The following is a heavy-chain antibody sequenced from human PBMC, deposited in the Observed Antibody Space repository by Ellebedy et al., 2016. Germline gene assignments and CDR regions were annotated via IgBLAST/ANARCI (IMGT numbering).Heavy chain of an antibody. Sequence: SETLSLTXTVSGGSISSTTYYWGWIRQPPGKGLEWIGSLYSTGISYNNPSLKNRVTMSVDTSKSQFSLNLTSVTAADTAVYYCARAIPYGSGSYYFDNWGLGNLVTVSS. CDR2: LYSTGIS. J-gene: IGHJ4*02. CDR3: ARAIPYGSGSYYFDN. V-gene: IGHV4-39*01. CDR1: GGSISSTTYY. D-gene: IGHD3-10*01.